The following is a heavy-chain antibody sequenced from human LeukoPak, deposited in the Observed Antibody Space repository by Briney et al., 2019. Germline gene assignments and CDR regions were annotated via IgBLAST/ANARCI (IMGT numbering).Heavy chain of an antibody. V-gene: IGHV1-2*02. J-gene: IGHJ4*02. D-gene: IGHD2-15*01. CDR3: ARGGVSAQDV. CDR2: INTNSGGT. CDR1: GYTFTGYY. Sequence: VASVKVSCKASGYTFTGYYIHWVRQAPGQGLEWMGWINTNSGGTKYAQKFQGRVTMTRDTSISTAYMELSRLRSDDTAVYYCARGGVSAQDVWGQGTLVTVSS.